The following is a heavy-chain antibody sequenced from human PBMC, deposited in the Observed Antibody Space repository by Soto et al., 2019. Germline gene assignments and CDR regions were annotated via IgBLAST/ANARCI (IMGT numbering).Heavy chain of an antibody. CDR2: IYWDDEK. J-gene: IGHJ4*02. D-gene: IGHD3-9*01. Sequence: QITLQESGPMLVKPSQTLTLTCTFSGFSLSSTGVGVGWFRQPPGKALEWLAIIYWDDEKRYSPSLRSRLTITKDTSNDQVVLTVTNRDPLDTARYYCAHSDFEWLEAFHYWGQGALVTVSS. CDR3: AHSDFEWLEAFHY. V-gene: IGHV2-5*02. CDR1: GFSLSSTGVG.